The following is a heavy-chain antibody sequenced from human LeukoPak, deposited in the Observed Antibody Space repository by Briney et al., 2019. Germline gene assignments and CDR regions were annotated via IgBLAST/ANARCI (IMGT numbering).Heavy chain of an antibody. D-gene: IGHD2-15*01. CDR3: ALRGDVCSGGSCYSFSFDY. CDR1: GYTFTGYY. Sequence: ASVTVSCKASGYTFTGYYMHWVRQAPGQGLEWMGWINPNSGGTNYAQKFQGRVTMTRDTSISTAYMELSRLRSDDTAVYYCALRGDVCSGGSCYSFSFDYWGQGTLVTVSS. V-gene: IGHV1-2*02. J-gene: IGHJ4*02. CDR2: INPNSGGT.